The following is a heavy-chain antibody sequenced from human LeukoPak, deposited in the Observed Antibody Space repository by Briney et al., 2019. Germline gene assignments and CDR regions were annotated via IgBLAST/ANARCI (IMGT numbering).Heavy chain of an antibody. CDR3: ARGVYGDYVFSTLDY. J-gene: IGHJ4*02. Sequence: GASVKVSCKASGYTFTGYYMHWVRQAPGQGLEWMGWINPNSGGTNYAQKFQGWVTMTRDTSISTAYMELSRLRSDDTAVYYCARGVYGDYVFSTLDYWGQGTLVTVSS. CDR1: GYTFTGYY. D-gene: IGHD4-17*01. CDR2: INPNSGGT. V-gene: IGHV1-2*04.